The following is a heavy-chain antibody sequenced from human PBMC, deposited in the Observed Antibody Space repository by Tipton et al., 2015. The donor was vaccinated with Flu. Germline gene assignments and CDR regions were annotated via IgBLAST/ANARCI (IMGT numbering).Heavy chain of an antibody. Sequence: SLRLSCVDSGFTFSSYEMNWVRQAPGKGLEWVSYISSSGSTIYYADSVKGRFTISRDNAKDSLYLQMNSLRAEDTAVYYCARGLWFGELVPSGMDVWGQGTTVTVSS. D-gene: IGHD3-10*01. CDR1: GFTFSSYE. CDR3: ARGLWFGELVPSGMDV. V-gene: IGHV3-48*03. CDR2: ISSSGSTI. J-gene: IGHJ6*02.